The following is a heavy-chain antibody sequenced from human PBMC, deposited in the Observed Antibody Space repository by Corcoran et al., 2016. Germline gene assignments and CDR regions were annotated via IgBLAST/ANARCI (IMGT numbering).Heavy chain of an antibody. Sequence: QVQLVQSGAEVKKPGSSVKVSCKASGGTFSSYAISWVRQAPGQGLEWMGGIIPIFGTANYAQKFQGRVTITADESTSTAYMELSSLRSEDTAVYYCARDVVAREYSSSSGPRNYGMDVWGQGTTVTVSS. J-gene: IGHJ6*02. CDR2: IIPIFGTA. CDR1: GGTFSSYA. D-gene: IGHD6-6*01. V-gene: IGHV1-69*01. CDR3: ARDVVAREYSSSSGPRNYGMDV.